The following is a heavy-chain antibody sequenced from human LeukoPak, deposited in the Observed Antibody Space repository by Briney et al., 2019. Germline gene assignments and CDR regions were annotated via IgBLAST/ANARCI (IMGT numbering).Heavy chain of an antibody. D-gene: IGHD2-2*01. J-gene: IGHJ4*02. CDR2: INHSGST. CDR3: ARGRAVPAALDY. CDR1: GGSFSGYY. Sequence: SETLSLTCAVYGGSFSGYYWSWIRQPPGKGLEWIGEINHSGSTNYNPSLKSRVTVPVDTSKNQFSLKLSSVTAADTAVYYCARGRAVPAALDYWGQGTLVTVSS. V-gene: IGHV4-34*01.